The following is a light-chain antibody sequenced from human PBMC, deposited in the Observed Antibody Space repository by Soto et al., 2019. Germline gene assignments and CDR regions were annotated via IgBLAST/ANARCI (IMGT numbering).Light chain of an antibody. V-gene: IGKV3-11*01. J-gene: IGKJ3*01. Sequence: EIVLTQSPATLSLSPGKRATLSCRASQSVSRYLAWYQQKPGQAPRLLIYDASNRATGIPARFSGSGSETDFTLTISNLDPEDFAVYYCQQRNLGLTFGPGTKVDLK. CDR1: QSVSRY. CDR3: QQRNLGLT. CDR2: DAS.